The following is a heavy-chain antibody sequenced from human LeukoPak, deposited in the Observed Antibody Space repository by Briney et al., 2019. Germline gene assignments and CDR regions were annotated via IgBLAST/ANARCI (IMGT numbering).Heavy chain of an antibody. J-gene: IGHJ5*02. CDR2: ISYDGSNK. Sequence: AGGSLRLSCGACGFTLKNYWMSWVRQAPGKGLEWVAVISYDGSNKYYADSVKGRFTISRDNSKNTLYLQMNSLRAEDTAVYYCARDVGRMIVVVENWFDPWGQGTLVTVSS. V-gene: IGHV3-30*03. CDR1: GFTLKNYW. D-gene: IGHD3-22*01. CDR3: ARDVGRMIVVVENWFDP.